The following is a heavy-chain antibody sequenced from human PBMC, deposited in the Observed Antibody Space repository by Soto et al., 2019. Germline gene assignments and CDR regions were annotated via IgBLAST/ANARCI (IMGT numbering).Heavy chain of an antibody. CDR2: ISGSDDST. V-gene: IGHV3-23*01. J-gene: IGHJ4*02. CDR3: AKRSSSSTFDY. Sequence: EVQLLESGGGLVQPRESLRLSCAASGFTFSSYAMSWVRQAPGKGLEWVSVISGSDDSTYYADSVKGRFTISRDNSKNTLYLQMNSLRAEDTAVYNCAKRSSSSTFDYWGQGTLVTVSS. D-gene: IGHD6-6*01. CDR1: GFTFSSYA.